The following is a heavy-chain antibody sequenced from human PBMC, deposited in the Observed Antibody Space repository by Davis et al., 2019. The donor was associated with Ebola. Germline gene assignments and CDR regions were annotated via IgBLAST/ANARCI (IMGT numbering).Heavy chain of an antibody. Sequence: GESLKISCKGSGYYFTSYWISWVRQMPGRGLEWMGIIYAGDSDTRYSPSFQGHVSISVDESINTAYLQWSSLEASDTAMYYCAKTHDGSYFYGMDVWGQGTTVIVSS. CDR2: IYAGDSDT. CDR3: AKTHDGSYFYGMDV. D-gene: IGHD3-10*01. V-gene: IGHV5-51*01. J-gene: IGHJ6*02. CDR1: GYYFTSYW.